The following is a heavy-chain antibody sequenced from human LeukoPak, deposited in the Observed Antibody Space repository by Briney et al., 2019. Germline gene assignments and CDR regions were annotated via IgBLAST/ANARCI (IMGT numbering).Heavy chain of an antibody. CDR1: GFTFSDFY. D-gene: IGHD1-26*01. V-gene: IGHV3-11*01. CDR3: ATPYYSGSQKYFQH. Sequence: GGSLRLSCAASGFTFSDFYMNWIRQAPGKGLEWVSYISSGGRTIYYADSVKGRFTISRDNAKNSLYLQMNSLRAEDTAMYYCATPYYSGSQKYFQHWGQGTLVTVSS. J-gene: IGHJ1*01. CDR2: ISSGGRTI.